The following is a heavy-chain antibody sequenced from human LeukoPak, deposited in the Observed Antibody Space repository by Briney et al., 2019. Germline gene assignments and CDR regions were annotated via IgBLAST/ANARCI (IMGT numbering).Heavy chain of an antibody. CDR3: ARAAGWLPTEYFQH. V-gene: IGHV3-33*01. CDR1: GFTFSSYG. CDR2: IWYDGSNK. D-gene: IGHD5-24*01. Sequence: GGSLRLSCAASGFTFSSYGMHWVRQAPGKGLEWVAVIWYDGSNKYYADSVKGRFTISRDNSKNTLYLQMNSLRAEDTAVYYCARAAGWLPTEYFQHWGQGTLVTVPS. J-gene: IGHJ1*01.